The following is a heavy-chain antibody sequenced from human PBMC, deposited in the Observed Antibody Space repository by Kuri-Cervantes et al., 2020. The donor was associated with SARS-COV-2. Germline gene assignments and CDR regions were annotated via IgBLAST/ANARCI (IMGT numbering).Heavy chain of an antibody. J-gene: IGHJ5*02. Sequence: SETLSLTCTVSGGSISSHYWSWIRQPPGKGLEWIGYIYYSGSTNYNPSLESRVTISVDTSKNQFSLKLSSVTAADTAVYYCARDYGASGYNWFDPWGQGTLVTVSS. V-gene: IGHV4-59*11. CDR1: GGSISSHY. D-gene: IGHD3-10*01. CDR2: IYYSGST. CDR3: ARDYGASGYNWFDP.